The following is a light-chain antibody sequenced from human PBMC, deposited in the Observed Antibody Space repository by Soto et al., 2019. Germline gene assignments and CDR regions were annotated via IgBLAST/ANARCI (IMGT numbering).Light chain of an antibody. CDR1: SSDIGADNF. Sequence: QSALTQPASVSGSPGQSITISCTGTSSDIGADNFVSWYQQHPGKAPKLMLYDVNIRPSGVSNRFSGSKSGNTASLTISGLQAEDEADYYCTSWTTSTTMLFGGGTKLTVL. V-gene: IGLV2-14*03. CDR2: DVN. J-gene: IGLJ2*01. CDR3: TSWTTSTTML.